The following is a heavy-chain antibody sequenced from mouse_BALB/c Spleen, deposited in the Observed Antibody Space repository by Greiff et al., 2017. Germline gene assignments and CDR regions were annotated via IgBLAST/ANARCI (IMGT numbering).Heavy chain of an antibody. CDR2: IYPGNSDT. CDR3: IYDYDGY. CDR1: GYTFTSYW. J-gene: IGHJ2*01. Sequence: EVKLQQSGPELVKPGASVKVSCKASGYTFTSYWMHWVKQRPGQGLEWIGAIYPGNSDTSYNQKFKGKAKLTAVTSTSTAYMELSSLTNEDSAVYYCIYDYDGYWGQGTTLTVSS. V-gene: IGHV1-5*01. D-gene: IGHD2-4*01.